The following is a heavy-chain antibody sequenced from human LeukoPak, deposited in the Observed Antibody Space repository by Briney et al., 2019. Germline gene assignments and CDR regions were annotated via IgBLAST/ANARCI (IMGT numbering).Heavy chain of an antibody. J-gene: IGHJ4*02. CDR3: ARTVSIVGASPSYYFDY. D-gene: IGHD1-26*01. CDR2: IYTSGST. Sequence: SQTLSLTCTVSGGSISSYYWSWIRQPAGKGLEWIGRIYTSGSTNYNPSLKSRVTMSVDTSKNQFSLKLSSVTAADTAVYYCARTVSIVGASPSYYFDYWGQGTLVTVSS. CDR1: GGSISSYY. V-gene: IGHV4-4*07.